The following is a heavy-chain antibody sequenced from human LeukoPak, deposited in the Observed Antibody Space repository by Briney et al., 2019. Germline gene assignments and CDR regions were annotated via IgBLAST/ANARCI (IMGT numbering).Heavy chain of an antibody. D-gene: IGHD2-2*02. J-gene: IGHJ4*02. Sequence: GGSLRLSCAASGFTFSSYNMNWVRQAPGKGLEWVSYITSGGSTIYYADSVKGRFTISRDNSKNTLYLQMNSLRAEDTAVYYCAKESKYLPPDYWGQGTLVTVSS. V-gene: IGHV3-48*01. CDR3: AKESKYLPPDY. CDR2: ITSGGSTI. CDR1: GFTFSSYN.